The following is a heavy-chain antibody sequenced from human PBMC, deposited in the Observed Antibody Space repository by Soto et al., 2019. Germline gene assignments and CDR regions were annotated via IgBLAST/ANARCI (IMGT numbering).Heavy chain of an antibody. CDR2: ISTFNGNA. Sequence: ASENVSCTAAGYTFSSNGVSWVRQAPGQGLEWMGWISTFNGNAHYAQKFQGRVTMTTDTSTNTAYMELTSLSSDDTAVYYCASLHGYSIGWY. CDR1: GYTFSSNG. CDR3: ASLHGYSIGWY. J-gene: IGHJ2*01. D-gene: IGHD6-19*01. V-gene: IGHV1-18*04.